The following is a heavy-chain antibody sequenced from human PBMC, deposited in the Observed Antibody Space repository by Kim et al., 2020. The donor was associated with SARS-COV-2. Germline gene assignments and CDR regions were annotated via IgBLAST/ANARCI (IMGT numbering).Heavy chain of an antibody. Sequence: GGSLRLSCVASGFTFSNYDMYWVCQVAGKGLEWVSTIGTTDDPFYSDSVKGRFTISRDNAKNSLYLQMNSLRVGDTALYYCTRVKAYCGGDCGYDIWGQGTLVTVSS. J-gene: IGHJ4*02. CDR2: IGTTDDP. V-gene: IGHV3-13*05. D-gene: IGHD2-21*02. CDR3: TRVKAYCGGDCGYDI. CDR1: GFTFSNYD.